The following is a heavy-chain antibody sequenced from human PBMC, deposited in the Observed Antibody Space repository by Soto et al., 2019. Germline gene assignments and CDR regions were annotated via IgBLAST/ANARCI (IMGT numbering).Heavy chain of an antibody. D-gene: IGHD1-1*01. Sequence: ASVKVATKASGYPFTSYAMHWVRQAPGQRLEWMGWINAGNGNTKYSQKFQGRVTITRDTSASTAYMELSSLRSEDTAVYYCAREDNWNDVIYWGQGTLVTVSS. CDR2: INAGNGNT. CDR1: GYPFTSYA. V-gene: IGHV1-3*01. J-gene: IGHJ4*02. CDR3: AREDNWNDVIY.